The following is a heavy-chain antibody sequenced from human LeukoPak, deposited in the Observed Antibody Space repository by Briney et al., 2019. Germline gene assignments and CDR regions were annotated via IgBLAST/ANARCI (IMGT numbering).Heavy chain of an antibody. CDR3: ARAYNSGWSRRPYFDY. V-gene: IGHV3-48*03. CDR1: GFTFSSYE. D-gene: IGHD6-19*01. J-gene: IGHJ4*02. Sequence: PGGSLRLSCAASGFTFSSYEMNWVRQAPGKGLEWVSYISSSGSTIYYADSVKGRFTISRDNAKNSLYLQMNSLRAEDTAVYYCARAYNSGWSRRPYFDYWGQGTLVTVSS. CDR2: ISSSGSTI.